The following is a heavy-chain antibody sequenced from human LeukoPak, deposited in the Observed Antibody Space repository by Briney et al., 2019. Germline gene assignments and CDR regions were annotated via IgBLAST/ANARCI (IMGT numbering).Heavy chain of an antibody. V-gene: IGHV4-59*01. CDR3: ARVSFYSNYIDY. Sequence: PSETLSLTCTVSGASLSDYYWSWIRQPPGKGLEWIGYIYYSGSTNYNPSLKSRVTIPVDTSKNQFSLKLSSVTAADTAVYYCARVSFYSNYIDYWGQGTLVTVSS. CDR1: GASLSDYY. J-gene: IGHJ4*02. D-gene: IGHD4-11*01. CDR2: IYYSGST.